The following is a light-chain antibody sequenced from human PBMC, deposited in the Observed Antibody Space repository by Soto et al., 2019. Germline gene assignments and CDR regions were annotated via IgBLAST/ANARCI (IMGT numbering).Light chain of an antibody. CDR3: QQRTNWIFT. V-gene: IGKV3-11*01. CDR1: QSVSNY. J-gene: IGKJ3*01. Sequence: EVVLTQSPATLSLSPGERATLSCRASQSVSNYLAWYQQKPGQAPRLLIYDASNRATGIPVRFSGSGSGTDFTLTISSLEPEVFAVYYCQQRTNWIFTFGPGTRVDIK. CDR2: DAS.